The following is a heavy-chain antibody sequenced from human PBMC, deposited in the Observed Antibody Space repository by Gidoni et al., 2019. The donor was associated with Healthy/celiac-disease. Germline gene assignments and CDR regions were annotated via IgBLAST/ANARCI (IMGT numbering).Heavy chain of an antibody. V-gene: IGHV3-23*01. CDR1: GFTFSSSA. J-gene: IGHJ4*02. D-gene: IGHD2-21*02. Sequence: EVQLLESGGGLVQPGGSLVLSCAASGFTFSSSAMSWVRQAPGKGLEWVLVIRGSGGITYYADSVKGRFTISRDNYKNTLYLQMNSLRAEDTAVYYCAKMEGVVVTATLDYWGQGTLVTVSS. CDR3: AKMEGVVVTATLDY. CDR2: IRGSGGIT.